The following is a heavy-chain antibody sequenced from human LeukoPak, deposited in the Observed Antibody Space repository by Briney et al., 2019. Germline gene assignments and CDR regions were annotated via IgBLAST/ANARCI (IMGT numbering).Heavy chain of an antibody. V-gene: IGHV3-30*02. Sequence: PGGSLRLSCAASGFTFSSYGMHWVRQAPGKGLEWVAFIRYDGSNKYYADSVKGRFTISRDNSKNTLYLQMNSLRAEDTAVYYCAKRGSYYYGSGSLGYWGQGTLVTVSS. CDR2: IRYDGSNK. CDR1: GFTFSSYG. CDR3: AKRGSYYYGSGSLGY. J-gene: IGHJ4*02. D-gene: IGHD3-10*01.